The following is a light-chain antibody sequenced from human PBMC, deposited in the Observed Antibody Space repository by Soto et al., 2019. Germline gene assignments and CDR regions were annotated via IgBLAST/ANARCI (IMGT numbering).Light chain of an antibody. CDR1: QSVSSSY. CDR3: QQYGSSTPIT. Sequence: EDVLTKSPGTLSLSQGERATLSCRANQSVSSSYLAWSHQKPGQAPRLLIYCASSGATGIPDRFSGSGSGTDVTPPISRLEPEEVAVYYCQQYGSSTPITFGGGTKVDIK. V-gene: IGKV3-20*01. J-gene: IGKJ4*01. CDR2: CAS.